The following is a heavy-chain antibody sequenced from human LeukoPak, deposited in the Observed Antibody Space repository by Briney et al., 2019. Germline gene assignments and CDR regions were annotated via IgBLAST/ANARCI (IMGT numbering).Heavy chain of an antibody. CDR3: ARGHGSRFDP. D-gene: IGHD3-10*01. CDR2: MNSNSGNT. Sequence: ASVKVSCKTSGYTFTDYDTNWVRQATGQGLEWMGWMNSNSGNTGYAQKFQGRVTMTRNTSISTAYIELNSLISDDTAVYYCARGHGSRFDPWGQGTLVTVSS. J-gene: IGHJ5*02. V-gene: IGHV1-8*01. CDR1: GYTFTDYD.